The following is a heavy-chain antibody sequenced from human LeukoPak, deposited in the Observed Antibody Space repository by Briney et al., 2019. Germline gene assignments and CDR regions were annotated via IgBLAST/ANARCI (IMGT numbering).Heavy chain of an antibody. CDR1: GYTFTSYY. J-gene: IGHJ3*01. Sequence: GASVKVSCKASGYTFTSYYVHWVRQAPGQGLEWMGIISPSGASTSYAQKFQGRVTMTRDMSTSTVYMELSGLISEDTAVYYCARGSSRGPRDAFDFWGQGTMVTLSS. D-gene: IGHD2-15*01. CDR3: ARGSSRGPRDAFDF. CDR2: ISPSGAST. V-gene: IGHV1-46*01.